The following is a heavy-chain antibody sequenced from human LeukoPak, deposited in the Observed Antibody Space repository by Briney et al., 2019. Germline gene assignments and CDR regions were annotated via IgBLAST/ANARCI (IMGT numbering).Heavy chain of an antibody. CDR1: GFTFSRYG. V-gene: IGHV3-30*19. J-gene: IGHJ4*02. CDR3: AGNFDY. Sequence: GGSLRLSCAASGFTFSRYGMHWVRQAPGKGLEWVAVISYDGSNKYYADSVKGRFTISRDNSKNTLYLQMNSLRPEDTAVYYCAGNFDYWGQGTLVTVSS. CDR2: ISYDGSNK.